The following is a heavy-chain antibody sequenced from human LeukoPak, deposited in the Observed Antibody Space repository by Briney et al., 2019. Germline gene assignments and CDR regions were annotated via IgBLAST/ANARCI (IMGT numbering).Heavy chain of an antibody. D-gene: IGHD3/OR15-3a*01. Sequence: GGSLRLSCAASGFSFTSYAMGWGRQAPGKGLEWVSTISGSGGSTFYADSVKGRFTISRDNSKNTLYLQMNSLRAEDTAVYFCAKYLDNYYYFGMDVWGQGTTVTVSS. CDR1: GFSFTSYA. CDR3: AKYLDNYYYFGMDV. V-gene: IGHV3-23*01. CDR2: ISGSGGST. J-gene: IGHJ6*02.